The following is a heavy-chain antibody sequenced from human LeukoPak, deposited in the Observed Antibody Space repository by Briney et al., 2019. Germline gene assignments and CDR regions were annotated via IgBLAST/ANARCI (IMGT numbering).Heavy chain of an antibody. J-gene: IGHJ4*02. CDR1: GGSISSSSYY. Sequence: SETLSLTCTVSGGSISSSSYYWGWIRQPPGKGLEWTGSIYYSGSTYYNPSLKSRVTISVDTSKNQFSLKLSSVTAADTAVYYCARVREYYFDYWGQGTLVTVSS. V-gene: IGHV4-39*07. CDR3: ARVREYYFDY. CDR2: IYYSGST.